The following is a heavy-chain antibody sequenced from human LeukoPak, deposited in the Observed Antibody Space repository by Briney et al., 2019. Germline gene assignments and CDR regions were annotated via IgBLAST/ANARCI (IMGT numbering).Heavy chain of an antibody. J-gene: IGHJ4*02. V-gene: IGHV3-23*01. D-gene: IGHD1-1*01. CDR3: AKGNWRYFDY. CDR2: ISGSGGST. CDR1: GFTFSTYV. Sequence: AGGSLRLSSAASGFTFSTYVMSWVRQAPGKGLEWVSAISGSGGSTYYADSVKGRFTISRDNSKNTLYLQMNSLGADDTAVYYCAKGNWRYFDYWGQGTLVTVSS.